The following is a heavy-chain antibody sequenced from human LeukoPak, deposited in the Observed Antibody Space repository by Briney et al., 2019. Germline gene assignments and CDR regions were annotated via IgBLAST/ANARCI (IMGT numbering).Heavy chain of an antibody. CDR3: ARDVDTAMVC. CDR2: IIPIFGTA. J-gene: IGHJ4*02. D-gene: IGHD5-18*01. CDR1: GATFSSYA. V-gene: IGHV1-69*13. Sequence: SGKPSCKASGATFSSYAISWVRQSPGQGLEWRGGIIPIFGTANYAQKFQGRVTITADESTSTAYMELSSLRSEDTAVYYCARDVDTAMVCWGQGSLVTVSA.